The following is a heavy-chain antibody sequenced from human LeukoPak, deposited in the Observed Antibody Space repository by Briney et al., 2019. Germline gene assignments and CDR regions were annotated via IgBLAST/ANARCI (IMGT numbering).Heavy chain of an antibody. V-gene: IGHV3-7*01. Sequence: GESLRLSCAASGFTFSNYWMSWVRQAPGKGLEWVANIKQDGSEKCYVDSVKGRFTISRDNAKNSLYLQMNSLRAEDTAVYYCARDRWELLSNSYHYCGLDVWGQGTTVTVSS. D-gene: IGHD2-15*01. J-gene: IGHJ6*02. CDR3: ARDRWELLSNSYHYCGLDV. CDR2: IKQDGSEK. CDR1: GFTFSNYW.